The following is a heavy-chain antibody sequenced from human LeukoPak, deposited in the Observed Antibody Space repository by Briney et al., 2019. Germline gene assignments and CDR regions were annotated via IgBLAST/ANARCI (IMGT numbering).Heavy chain of an antibody. J-gene: IGHJ4*02. V-gene: IGHV4-59*01. CDR2: IFYSGTT. CDR3: ARDPHFDY. CDR1: GGSLSSYY. Sequence: SQTLSLTCTVSGGSLSSYYWSWIRQPPRKGLEWIGYIFYSGTTTYNPSLKSRVTISVDTSKNQSSLKPSSESAAETAVYYCARDPHFDYWGQGTLVTVSS.